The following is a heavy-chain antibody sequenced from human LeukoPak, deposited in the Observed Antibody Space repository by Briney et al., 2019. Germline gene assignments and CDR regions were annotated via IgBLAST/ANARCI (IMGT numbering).Heavy chain of an antibody. CDR3: AKQYCSGGSCYSGDYFDY. D-gene: IGHD2-15*01. J-gene: IGHJ4*02. V-gene: IGHV3-30*02. Sequence: GGSLRLSCAASEFTFSSFGMHWVRQAPGKGLEWVAFIRYDESNKYYAESVKGRFTISRDNSKNTLYLQMNSLRAEDTAVYYCAKQYCSGGSCYSGDYFDYWGQGSLITVSS. CDR2: IRYDESNK. CDR1: EFTFSSFG.